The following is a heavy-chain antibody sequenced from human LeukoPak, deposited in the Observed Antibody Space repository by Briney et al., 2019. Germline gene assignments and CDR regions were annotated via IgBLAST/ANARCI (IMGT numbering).Heavy chain of an antibody. V-gene: IGHV1-18*01. D-gene: IGHD2-15*01. CDR1: GYTFTSYG. J-gene: IGHJ3*02. Sequence: WTSVKVSCKASGYTFTSYGISWVRQAPGQGVEWMGWISAYNGNTNFAQKLQGRITMTTDTSTRTAYMELRSLRSDDTAVYYCVRSGYCYGGTCHSGAFDIWGQGTVVTVSS. CDR3: VRSGYCYGGTCHSGAFDI. CDR2: ISAYNGNT.